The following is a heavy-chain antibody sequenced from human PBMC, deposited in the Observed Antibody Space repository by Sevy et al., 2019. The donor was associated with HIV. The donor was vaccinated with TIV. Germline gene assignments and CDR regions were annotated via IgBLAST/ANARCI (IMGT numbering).Heavy chain of an antibody. D-gene: IGHD6-13*01. V-gene: IGHV3-48*01. J-gene: IGHJ4*02. CDR2: ISSSSSTI. CDR1: GFTFSSYS. CDR3: ARGGSSWYRGGTYYFDY. Sequence: GGSLRLSCAASGFTFSSYSMNWVRQAPGKGLEWVSYISSSSSTIYYADSVKGRFTISRDNAKNSLYLQMNSLRAEDRAVYYCARGGSSWYRGGTYYFDYWGQGTLVTVSS.